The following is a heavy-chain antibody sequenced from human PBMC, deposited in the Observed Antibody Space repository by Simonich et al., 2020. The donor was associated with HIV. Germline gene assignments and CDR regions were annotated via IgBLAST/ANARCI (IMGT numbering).Heavy chain of an antibody. V-gene: IGHV1-2*02. CDR2: IYPNSGGT. CDR3: ARGLTGYAFDI. CDR1: VYSFTAHY. Sequence: QVQLVQSGAEVKKPGASVKVSCKASVYSFTAHYIHWVRQAPGQGIEWMGRIYPNSGGTKYAQNFQGRVTMTRDTSISTAYMELSRLRSDDTAVYYCARGLTGYAFDIWGQGTMVTVSS. J-gene: IGHJ3*02. D-gene: IGHD7-27*01.